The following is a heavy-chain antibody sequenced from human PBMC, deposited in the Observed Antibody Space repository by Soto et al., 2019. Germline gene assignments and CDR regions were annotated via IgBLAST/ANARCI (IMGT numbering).Heavy chain of an antibody. CDR3: ARDVNSGFDGVFYY. V-gene: IGHV3-48*01. CDR2: ISSSSSTI. CDR1: GFTFSSYS. D-gene: IGHD5-12*01. J-gene: IGHJ4*02. Sequence: EVQLVESGGGLVQPGGSLRLSCAASGFTFSSYSMNWVRQAPGKGLEWVSYISSSSSTIYYADSVKGRFTISRDNAKNSLDLQMNSLRAGETAVYYCARDVNSGFDGVFYYWGQGTLVTVSS.